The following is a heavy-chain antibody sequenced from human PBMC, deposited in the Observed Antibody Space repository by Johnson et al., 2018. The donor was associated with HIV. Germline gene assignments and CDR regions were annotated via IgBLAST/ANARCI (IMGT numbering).Heavy chain of an antibody. J-gene: IGHJ3*02. CDR1: GFTFSNYG. V-gene: IGHV3-30*18. Sequence: VQLVESGGGVVQPGRSLRLSCAASGFTFSNYGMHWVRQAPGKGLEWVAVISYDGSNKYYADSVKGRFTISRDNSKNTLYLQMNSLRTEDTAVFYCAKERRAPRAFDIWGQGTMVTVSS. CDR3: AKERRAPRAFDI. CDR2: ISYDGSNK.